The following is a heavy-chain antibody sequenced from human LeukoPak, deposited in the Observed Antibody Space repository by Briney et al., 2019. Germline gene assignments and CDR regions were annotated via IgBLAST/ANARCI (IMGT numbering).Heavy chain of an antibody. J-gene: IGHJ4*02. CDR1: GFTFSSYW. V-gene: IGHV3-7*01. D-gene: IGHD6-13*01. Sequence: PGGSLRLSCAASGFTFSSYWMSWVRQAPGKGLEWVANIKQDGSEKYYVDSVKGRFTISRDNAKNSLYLQMNSLRAEDTAVYYCARYGGYSSWYGDLDYWGQGTLVTVSS. CDR3: ARYGGYSSWYGDLDY. CDR2: IKQDGSEK.